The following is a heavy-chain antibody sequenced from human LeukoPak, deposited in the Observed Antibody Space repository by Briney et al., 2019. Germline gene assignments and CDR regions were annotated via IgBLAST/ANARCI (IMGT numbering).Heavy chain of an antibody. V-gene: IGHV4-61*02. CDR3: ARVRGRRGSGSYYNVNLSYYYMDV. Sequence: PSETLSLTCTVSGGSISSGSYYWSWIRQPAGKGLEWIGRIYTSGSTNYNPSLKSRVTISVDTSKNQFSLKLSSVTAADTAVYYCARVRGRRGSGSYYNVNLSYYYMDVWGKGTTVTISS. CDR2: IYTSGST. D-gene: IGHD3-10*01. CDR1: GGSISSGSYY. J-gene: IGHJ6*03.